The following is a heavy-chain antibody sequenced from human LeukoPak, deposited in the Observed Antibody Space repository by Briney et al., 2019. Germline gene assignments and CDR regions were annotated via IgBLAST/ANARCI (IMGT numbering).Heavy chain of an antibody. Sequence: PSETLSLTCTVSGGSISSYYWSWIRQPPGKGLEGIGYIFYSGSTNYNPSLKSRVTISGDTSKNQFSLKLSSVTAADTAVYYCARVFSYPLRAPFDHWGQGTLVTVSS. D-gene: IGHD3-3*01. CDR1: GGSISSYY. CDR3: ARVFSYPLRAPFDH. J-gene: IGHJ5*02. V-gene: IGHV4-59*01. CDR2: IFYSGST.